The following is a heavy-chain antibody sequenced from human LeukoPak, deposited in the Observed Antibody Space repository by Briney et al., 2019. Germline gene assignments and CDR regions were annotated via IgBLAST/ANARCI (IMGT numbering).Heavy chain of an antibody. V-gene: IGHV3-66*02. CDR2: IYSGGST. CDR1: GFTVSSNY. CDR3: ANENYYGSGSYPDH. J-gene: IGHJ5*02. D-gene: IGHD3-10*01. Sequence: GGSLRLSCAASGFTVSSNYMSWVRQAPGKGLEWVSVIYSGGSTDYADSVKGRFTISRDNSKNTLYLQMNSLRAEDTSIYYCANENYYGSGSYPDHWGQGTLVSVSS.